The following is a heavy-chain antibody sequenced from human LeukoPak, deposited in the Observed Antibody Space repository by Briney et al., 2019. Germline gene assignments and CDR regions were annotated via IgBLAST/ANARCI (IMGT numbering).Heavy chain of an antibody. Sequence: PGGSLRLSCVASGFTVSSNYMNWVRQAPGKGLEWVAVISYDGSNKYYADSVKGRFTISRDNSKNTLYLQMNSLRAEDTAVYYCAKAHAGGWYPDAFDVWGQGTMVTVSS. J-gene: IGHJ3*01. V-gene: IGHV3-30*18. CDR3: AKAHAGGWYPDAFDV. CDR2: ISYDGSNK. D-gene: IGHD6-19*01. CDR1: GFTVSSNY.